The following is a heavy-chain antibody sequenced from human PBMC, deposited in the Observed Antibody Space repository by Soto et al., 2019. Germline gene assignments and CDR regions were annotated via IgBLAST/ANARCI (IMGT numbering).Heavy chain of an antibody. CDR3: ARTDRDFYGLDV. CDR1: GFTFRNYD. CDR2: ISAAGDP. Sequence: EVQLVGSGGGLVQPGGSLRLSCEASGFTFRNYDRHWVRQGTGKGLEWVSGISAAGDPDYADSVEGRFTISRENAQNSSFLQMNSLRVGDTAVYSCARTDRDFYGLDVWGQGTTVIVSS. J-gene: IGHJ6*02. V-gene: IGHV3-13*05.